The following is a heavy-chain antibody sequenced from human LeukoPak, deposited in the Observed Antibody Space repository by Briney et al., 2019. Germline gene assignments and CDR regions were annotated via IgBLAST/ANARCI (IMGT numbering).Heavy chain of an antibody. D-gene: IGHD1-26*01. Sequence: SETLSLTCAVYGGSFRGYYWSRIRQPPGKELEWIGYIYYTGSTKYNPSLKSRVTISVDTSKNQVSLNLTSVTAADTAIYYCARSGRELLRVWGQGTLVAVSS. CDR2: IYYTGST. J-gene: IGHJ4*02. V-gene: IGHV4-59*08. CDR3: ARSGRELLRV. CDR1: GGSFRGYY.